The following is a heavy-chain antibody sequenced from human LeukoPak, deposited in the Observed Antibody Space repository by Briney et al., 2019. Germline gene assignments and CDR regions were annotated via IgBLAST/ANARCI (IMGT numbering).Heavy chain of an antibody. J-gene: IGHJ5*02. CDR2: IRYDGSNK. CDR3: VKDRLASGSGSSYNWFDP. CDR1: GFTFSSYG. Sequence: GRSLRLSCAASGFTFSSYGMHWVRQAPGKGLEWVAFIRYDGSNKYYADSVKGRFTISRDNSKNTLYLQMNSLRAEDTAVYYCVKDRLASGSGSSYNWFDPWGQGTLVTVSS. V-gene: IGHV3-30*02. D-gene: IGHD3-10*01.